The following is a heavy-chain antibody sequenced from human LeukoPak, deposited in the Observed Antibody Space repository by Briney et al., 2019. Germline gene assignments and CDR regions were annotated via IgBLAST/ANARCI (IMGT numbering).Heavy chain of an antibody. Sequence: GGSLRLSCAASGFTFSSYSMNWVRQAPGKGLEWVSYISSSSSTIYYADSVKGRFTISRDNAKNSLYLQMNSLRAEGTAVYYCARESGYDILTGSSFDYWGQGTLVTVSS. J-gene: IGHJ4*02. V-gene: IGHV3-48*01. CDR1: GFTFSSYS. D-gene: IGHD3-9*01. CDR2: ISSSSSTI. CDR3: ARESGYDILTGSSFDY.